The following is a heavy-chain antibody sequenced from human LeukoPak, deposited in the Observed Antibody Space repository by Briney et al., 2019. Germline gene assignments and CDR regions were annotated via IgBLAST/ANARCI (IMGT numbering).Heavy chain of an antibody. CDR2: LSYSGNT. D-gene: IGHD1-26*01. CDR3: ARDGFRSGSYSRPGGFDY. J-gene: IGHJ4*02. Sequence: SETLSLACTVSGGSISSSSYHWGWVRQPPGKGLEWMGSLSYSGNTYYSPALKRRVTISLDTSKTQFSLKLRSVTAADTAVYYCARDGFRSGSYSRPGGFDYWGQGTLVTVSS. CDR1: GGSISSSSYH. V-gene: IGHV4-39*07.